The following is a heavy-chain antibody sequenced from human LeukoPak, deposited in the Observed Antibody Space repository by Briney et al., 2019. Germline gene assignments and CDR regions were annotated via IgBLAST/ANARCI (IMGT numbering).Heavy chain of an antibody. V-gene: IGHV3-23*01. CDR2: ISGSGGST. CDR3: AKDPWTGAVAGTFLDY. Sequence: GGSLRLSCAASGFTFSSYAMSWVRQAPGKGLEWVSAISGSGGSTYYADSVKGRSTISRDNSKNTLYLQMNSLRAEDTAVYYCAKDPWTGAVAGTFLDYWGQGTLVTVSS. J-gene: IGHJ4*02. CDR1: GFTFSSYA. D-gene: IGHD6-19*01.